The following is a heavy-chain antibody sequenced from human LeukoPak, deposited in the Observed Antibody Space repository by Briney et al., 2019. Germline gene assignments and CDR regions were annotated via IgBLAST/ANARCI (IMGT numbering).Heavy chain of an antibody. CDR1: GGSISSYY. CDR3: ATLTGGDDAFDI. J-gene: IGHJ3*02. D-gene: IGHD4-23*01. V-gene: IGHV4-59*01. Sequence: SETLSLTCTVSGGSISSYYWSWIRQPPGKGLEWIGYIYYSGSTNYNPSLKSRVTISVDTSKNQFSLKLSSVTAADTAVYYCATLTGGDDAFDIWGQGIMVTVSS. CDR2: IYYSGST.